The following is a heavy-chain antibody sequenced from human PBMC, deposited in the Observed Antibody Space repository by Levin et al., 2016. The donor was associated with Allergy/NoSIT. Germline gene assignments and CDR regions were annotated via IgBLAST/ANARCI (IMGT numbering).Heavy chain of an antibody. J-gene: IGHJ4*02. CDR3: ARGGRDLGYCSGGVERDKARDDY. V-gene: IGHV3-30-3*01. Sequence: VRQAPGKGLEWVAVISYDGSNKYYADSVKGRFTISRDNSKNTLYLQMNSLRAEDTAVYYCARGGRDLGYCSGGVERDKARDDYWGQGTLVTVSS. D-gene: IGHD2-15*01. CDR2: ISYDGSNK.